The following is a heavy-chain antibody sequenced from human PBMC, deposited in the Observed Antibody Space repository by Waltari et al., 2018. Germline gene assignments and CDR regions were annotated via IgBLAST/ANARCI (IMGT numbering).Heavy chain of an antibody. Sequence: VQLVQSGAEVKKPGSSVKVSCKASGGPFSSYAMSWVRQAPGKGLEWVSAISGSGGSTYYADSVKGRFTISRDNSKNTLYLQMNSLRAEDTAVYYCAKLGLTTVTTYWYFDLWGRGTLVTVSS. J-gene: IGHJ2*01. CDR3: AKLGLTTVTTYWYFDL. D-gene: IGHD4-17*01. CDR1: GGPFSSYA. CDR2: ISGSGGST. V-gene: IGHV3-23*04.